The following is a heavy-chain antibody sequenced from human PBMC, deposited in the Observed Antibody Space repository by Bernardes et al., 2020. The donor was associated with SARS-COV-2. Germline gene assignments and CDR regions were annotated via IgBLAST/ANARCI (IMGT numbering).Heavy chain of an antibody. CDR3: ARDWPYRDSNYHVYVVGTFDI. CDR1: GFTFSSYE. Sequence: GGSLRLSCAASGFTFSSYEMSWVRQAPGKGLEWVSHINSVGDVTYYAESVKGRFAISRENSKNTLYLEMNSLRADDTAVYYCARDWPYRDSNYHVYVVGTFDIWGLGTKVTVSS. CDR2: INSVGDVT. D-gene: IGHD3-22*01. V-gene: IGHV3-23*01. J-gene: IGHJ3*02.